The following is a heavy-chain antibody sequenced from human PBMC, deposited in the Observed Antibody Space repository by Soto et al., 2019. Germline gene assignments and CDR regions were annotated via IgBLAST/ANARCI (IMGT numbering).Heavy chain of an antibody. V-gene: IGHV3-30*03. CDR2: ISYDGSNK. J-gene: IGHJ4*02. D-gene: IGHD6-19*01. CDR1: GFTFSSYG. CDR3: ATAKLAVAVAAPFDY. Sequence: QVQLVESGGGVVQPGRSLRLSCAASGFTFSSYGMHWVRQAPGKGLEWVAVISYDGSNKYYADSVKGRFTISRDNSKNTLYQQMNGLRAEDTAVYYCATAKLAVAVAAPFDYWGQGTLVTVSS.